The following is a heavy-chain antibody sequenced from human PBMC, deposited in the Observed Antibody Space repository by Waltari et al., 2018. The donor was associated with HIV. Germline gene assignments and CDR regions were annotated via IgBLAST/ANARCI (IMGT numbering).Heavy chain of an antibody. CDR2: IWYDGSNK. CDR1: GFTFSSYG. CDR3: ARDFGSSRHYYYYGMDV. Sequence: QVQLVESGGGVVQPGRSLRLSCAASGFTFSSYGMHWVRQAPGTGLEWVAVIWYDGSNKYYADSVKGRFTISRDNSKNTLYLQMNSLRAEDTAVYYCARDFGSSRHYYYYGMDVWGQGTTVTVSS. V-gene: IGHV3-33*01. D-gene: IGHD6-13*01. J-gene: IGHJ6*02.